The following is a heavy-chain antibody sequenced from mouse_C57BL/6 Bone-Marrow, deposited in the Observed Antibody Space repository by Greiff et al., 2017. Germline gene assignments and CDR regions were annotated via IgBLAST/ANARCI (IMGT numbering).Heavy chain of an antibody. CDR1: GYTFTDYN. J-gene: IGHJ3*01. V-gene: IGHV1-22*01. CDR2: INPNNGGT. D-gene: IGHD2-4*01. Sequence: EVQLQQSGPELVKPGASVKMSCKASGYTFTDYNMHWVKQSHGKSLEWIGYINPNNGGTSYNQKFKGKATFTVNKSSSTAYMELRSLTSEDSAVYYCARSIYYDVRGFAYWGQGTLVTVSA. CDR3: ARSIYYDVRGFAY.